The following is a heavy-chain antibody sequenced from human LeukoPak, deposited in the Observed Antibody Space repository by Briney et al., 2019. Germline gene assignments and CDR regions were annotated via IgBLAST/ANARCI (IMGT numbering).Heavy chain of an antibody. CDR1: GGSISSSSYY. Sequence: SETLSLTCTVSGGSISSSSYYWGWIRQPPGKGLEWVGSIYYSGSTYYNPSLKSRVTISVDTSKNQFSLKLSSVTAADTAVYYCARPMGYCSSTSCHPHAFDIWGQGTMVTVSS. J-gene: IGHJ3*02. CDR3: ARPMGYCSSTSCHPHAFDI. D-gene: IGHD2-2*01. CDR2: IYYSGST. V-gene: IGHV4-39*01.